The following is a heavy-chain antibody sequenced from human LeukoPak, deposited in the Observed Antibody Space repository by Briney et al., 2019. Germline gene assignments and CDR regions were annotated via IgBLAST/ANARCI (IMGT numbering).Heavy chain of an antibody. J-gene: IGHJ6*03. V-gene: IGHV1-18*01. CDR2: ISAYNGNT. CDR1: GYTFTSYG. Sequence: ASVKVSCKASGYTFTSYGISWVRQAPGQGLEWMGWISAYNGNTNYAQKLQGRVTMTTDTSTSTAYMELRSLRSDDTAVYYCARETPVYYGSSGYSYYYYYMDVWGKGTTVTVSS. CDR3: ARETPVYYGSSGYSYYYYYMDV. D-gene: IGHD3-22*01.